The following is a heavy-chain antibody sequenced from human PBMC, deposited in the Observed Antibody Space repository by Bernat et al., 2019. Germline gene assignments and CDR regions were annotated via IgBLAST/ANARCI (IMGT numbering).Heavy chain of an antibody. CDR2: ISGSGGST. V-gene: IGHV3-23*01. CDR3: AKEESITMVRGVHFYFDY. D-gene: IGHD3-10*01. J-gene: IGHJ4*02. CDR1: GFTFSNYP. Sequence: EVQLLESGGGLVQPGGSLRLSCTVSGFTFSNYPMSWVRQAPGKGLEWVSAISGSGGSTYYADSVKGRFTISRDNSKNTLYLQMNSLRAEDTAVYYCAKEESITMVRGVHFYFDYWGQGTLVTVSS.